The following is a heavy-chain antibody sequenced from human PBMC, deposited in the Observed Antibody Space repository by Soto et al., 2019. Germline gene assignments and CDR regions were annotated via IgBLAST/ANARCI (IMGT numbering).Heavy chain of an antibody. CDR1: GYNFTTYW. CDR3: ASLLKTGLSDR. V-gene: IGHV5-10-1*01. Sequence: GEYLKISYEASGYNFTTYWITWVRQMPGKGLEWMGRIDPSDSYTNYNPAFQGHVTMSTDKSINTAYLQWSSLKASDTAMLYCASLLKTGLSDRCGQGTLVTGSA. CDR2: IDPSDSYT. J-gene: IGHJ5*02.